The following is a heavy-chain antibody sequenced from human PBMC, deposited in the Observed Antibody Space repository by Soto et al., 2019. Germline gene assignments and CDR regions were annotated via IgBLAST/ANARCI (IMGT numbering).Heavy chain of an antibody. D-gene: IGHD2-2*01. CDR1: GFTFSNYA. CDR3: AKDGGPVYCNSPGCSAKHFDY. V-gene: IGHV3-30*18. J-gene: IGHJ4*02. CDR2: ISYDGDNE. Sequence: QVQLVESGGGVVQPGRSLRLSCAASGFTFSNYAMHWVRQAPGKGLEWLAIISYDGDNEYYVDSGRGRFTIARDNSKNTLYLQTTTVRHEDTAVYYCAKDGGPVYCNSPGCSAKHFDYWGQGTLVTVSS.